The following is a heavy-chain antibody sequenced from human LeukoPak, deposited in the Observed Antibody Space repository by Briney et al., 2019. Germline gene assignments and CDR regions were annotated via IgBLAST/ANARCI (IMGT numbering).Heavy chain of an antibody. CDR1: GGSFSGYY. CDR3: ARGWVAAAGRAPPRTGRNYYYMDV. V-gene: IGHV4-34*01. CDR2: INHSGST. D-gene: IGHD6-13*01. Sequence: PSETLSLTCAVYGGSFSGYYWSWIRQPPGKGLEWIGEINHSGSTNYNPSLKSRVTISVDTSKNQFSLKLSSVTAADTAVYYCARGWVAAAGRAPPRTGRNYYYMDVWGKGTTVTVSS. J-gene: IGHJ6*03.